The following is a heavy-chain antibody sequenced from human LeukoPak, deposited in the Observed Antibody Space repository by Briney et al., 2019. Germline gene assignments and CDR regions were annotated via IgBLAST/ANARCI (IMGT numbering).Heavy chain of an antibody. CDR3: AKSPIVVVANDAFDI. CDR1: GFTFINYS. J-gene: IGHJ3*02. V-gene: IGHV3-23*01. CDR2: ISGSGGST. D-gene: IGHD2-15*01. Sequence: GGSLRLSCATSGFTFINYSMDWVRQAPGKGLEWVSAISGSGGSTYYADSVKGRFTISRDNSKNTLYLQMNSLRAEDTAVYYCAKSPIVVVANDAFDIWGQGTMVTVSS.